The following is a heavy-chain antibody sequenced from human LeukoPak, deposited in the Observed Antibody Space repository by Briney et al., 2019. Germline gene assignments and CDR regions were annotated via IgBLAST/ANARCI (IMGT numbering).Heavy chain of an antibody. CDR2: INRDGSTT. J-gene: IGHJ4*02. CDR1: GFTFSSDW. CDR3: AREQSAAMSY. Sequence: GGSLRLSCAASGFTFSSDWMHSVRQAPGKGLVWVSRINRDGSTTTYADSVKGRFTISRDNAKNTLYLEMNSLRAEDTAVYYCAREQSAAMSYWGQGTLVTVSS. V-gene: IGHV3-74*03. D-gene: IGHD2-2*01.